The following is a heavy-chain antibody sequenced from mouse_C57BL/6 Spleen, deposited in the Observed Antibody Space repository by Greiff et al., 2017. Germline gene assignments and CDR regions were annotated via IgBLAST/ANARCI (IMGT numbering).Heavy chain of an antibody. Sequence: QVQLQQSGAELVRPGASVTLSCKASGYTFTDYEMHWVKQTPVHGLEWIGAIDPETGGTAYNQKFKGKAILTADKSSSTAYMELRSLTSDDSDVYYCTRKGGAMDYWGQGTAVTVSS. J-gene: IGHJ4*01. CDR3: TRKGGAMDY. V-gene: IGHV1-15*01. CDR1: GYTFTDYE. CDR2: IDPETGGT.